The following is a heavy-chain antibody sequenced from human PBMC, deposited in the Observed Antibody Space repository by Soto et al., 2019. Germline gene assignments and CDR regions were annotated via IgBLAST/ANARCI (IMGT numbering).Heavy chain of an antibody. V-gene: IGHV1-69*06. CDR3: AGRGPGIADPGHYYGMAF. CDR2: IIPIFGTA. Sequence: QVQLVQSGAEVKKPGASVKVSCKASGGTFSSYAISWVRQAPGPGLEWMGGIIPIFGTANYAQKIQGRVTITADKSTSTAYMELSSMRSKNTAVYYRAGRGPGIADPGHYYGMAFWGQGTTVTVCS. CDR1: GGTFSSYA. J-gene: IGHJ6*02. D-gene: IGHD6-13*01.